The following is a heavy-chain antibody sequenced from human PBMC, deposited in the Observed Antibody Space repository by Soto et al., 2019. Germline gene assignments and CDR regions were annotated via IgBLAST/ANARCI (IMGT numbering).Heavy chain of an antibody. CDR3: ARSSGYATPLDQ. Sequence: PSETLSLTCTVSGGSMNTFYWSWVRQSPGKGLEWIGYIYFRGTTHYHPSLQSRVSISIGTSQNQFSLKLNSMTTADTAVYYCARSSGYATPLDQWGQGTLVTVSS. CDR1: GGSMNTFY. J-gene: IGHJ4*02. V-gene: IGHV4-59*01. CDR2: IYFRGTT. D-gene: IGHD3-22*01.